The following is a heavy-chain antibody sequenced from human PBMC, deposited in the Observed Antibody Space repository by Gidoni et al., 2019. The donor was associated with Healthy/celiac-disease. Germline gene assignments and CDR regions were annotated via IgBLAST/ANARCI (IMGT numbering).Heavy chain of an antibody. CDR3: ARGRGWYGDAFDI. D-gene: IGHD6-19*01. J-gene: IGHJ3*02. CDR1: GFTFRSYW. V-gene: IGHV3-74*01. CDR2: INSDGSST. Sequence: EVQLVASGGGLVQPGGSLRLSCAASGFTFRSYWMHWVRQAPGKGLLWVSRINSDGSSTSYADSVKGRFTISRDNAKNTLYLQMNSLRAEDTAVYYCARGRGWYGDAFDIWGQGTMVTVSS.